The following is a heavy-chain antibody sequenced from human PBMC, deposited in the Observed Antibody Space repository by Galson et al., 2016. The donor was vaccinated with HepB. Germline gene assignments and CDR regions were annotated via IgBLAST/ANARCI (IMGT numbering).Heavy chain of an antibody. Sequence: SLRLSCAASGFTFSSYAMSWVRQAPGKGLEWVSAISGSGGSTYYADSVKGRFTISRDNSKNTLYLQMNSLRAEDTAVYYCAREGQYTSSSISVYFDSWGQGALTTVSS. V-gene: IGHV3-23*01. CDR1: GFTFSSYA. CDR3: AREGQYTSSSISVYFDS. D-gene: IGHD6-6*01. J-gene: IGHJ4*02. CDR2: ISGSGGST.